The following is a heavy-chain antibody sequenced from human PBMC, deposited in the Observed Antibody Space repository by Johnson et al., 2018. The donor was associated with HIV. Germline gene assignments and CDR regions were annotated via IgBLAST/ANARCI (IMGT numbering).Heavy chain of an antibody. CDR2: ISYDGTYK. V-gene: IGHV3-30*04. J-gene: IGHJ3*02. D-gene: IGHD5-12*01. CDR1: GFTFTTYA. CDR3: VRVRGNSGYDIYDDAFDI. Sequence: QVQLVESGGGMVQPGRSLRLSCAASGFTFTTYALHWVRRAPGKGLECVAVISYDGTYKYYADSVKGRFTISRDNSGNTLYLAMNSLSAEATAVYYCVRVRGNSGYDIYDDAFDIWGKGTMVTVSP.